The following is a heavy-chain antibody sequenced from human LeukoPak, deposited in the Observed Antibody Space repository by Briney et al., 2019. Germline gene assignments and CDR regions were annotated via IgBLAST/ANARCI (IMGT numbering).Heavy chain of an antibody. V-gene: IGHV4-59*12. J-gene: IGHJ4*02. CDR2: VSYSGST. CDR3: ARRSSSSSWYTPAFDY. CDR1: GASISSFY. D-gene: IGHD6-13*01. Sequence: PSETLSLTCTVSGASISSFYWNWIRQPPGEGLDWIGYVSYSGSTNYNPSLKSRLTISEDTSKNQFSLRLNSVTAADTAVYYCARRSSSSSWYTPAFDYWGQGILVTVSS.